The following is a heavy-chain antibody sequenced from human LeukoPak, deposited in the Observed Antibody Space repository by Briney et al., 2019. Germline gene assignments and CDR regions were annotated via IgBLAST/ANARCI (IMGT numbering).Heavy chain of an antibody. CDR2: IYSGGST. V-gene: IGHV3-66*02. Sequence: GGSLRLSCAASGFTVSSNYMSWVRQAPGKGLEWVSVIYSGGSTYYADSVKGRFAISRDNSENTLYLQMNSLRAEDTAVYYCARDVRTGYYYYYVDVWGKGTTVTVS. CDR1: GFTVSSNY. CDR3: ARDVRTGYYYYYVDV. J-gene: IGHJ6*03. D-gene: IGHD1-1*01.